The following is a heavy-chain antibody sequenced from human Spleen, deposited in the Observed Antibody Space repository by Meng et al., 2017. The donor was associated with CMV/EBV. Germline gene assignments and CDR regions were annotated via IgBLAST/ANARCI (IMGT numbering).Heavy chain of an antibody. CDR1: GFTFDDYG. J-gene: IGHJ4*02. Sequence: GESLKISCAASGFTFDDYGMSWVRQAPGKGLEWVSGIIWNGGNTGYIDSVKGRFTISRDNAKNSLYLQMDSLRAEDTAMYYCARQAVPAGEFDYWGQGTLVTVSS. D-gene: IGHD2-2*01. CDR3: ARQAVPAGEFDY. V-gene: IGHV3-20*04. CDR2: IIWNGGNT.